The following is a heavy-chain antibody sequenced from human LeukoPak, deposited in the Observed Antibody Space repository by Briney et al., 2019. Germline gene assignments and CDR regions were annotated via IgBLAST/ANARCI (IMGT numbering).Heavy chain of an antibody. Sequence: QPGKSLRLSCAASGFTFSNYGMHWVRQAPGKGLEWVAMISYEGSSEYYADSVKGRFTISRDTSKNTLYLEMNSLRVEDTAVYHCAKDLIGSGWHNYFDPWGQGTLVTVSS. J-gene: IGHJ5*02. V-gene: IGHV3-30*18. CDR3: AKDLIGSGWHNYFDP. CDR1: GFTFSNYG. D-gene: IGHD6-19*01. CDR2: ISYEGSSE.